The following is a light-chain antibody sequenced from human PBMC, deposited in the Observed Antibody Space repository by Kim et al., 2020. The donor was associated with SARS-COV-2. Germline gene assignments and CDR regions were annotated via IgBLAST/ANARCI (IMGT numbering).Light chain of an antibody. Sequence: DIQMTQYPSSLSASVGDRVTITCQASQDISNYLNWYQQKQGKAAKILIYDASNLETGVPSRFSGSGSGTDFTFTISSLQPEDIATYYCQQYDNLPLTFGGGTKVEI. J-gene: IGKJ4*01. CDR3: QQYDNLPLT. V-gene: IGKV1-33*01. CDR1: QDISNY. CDR2: DAS.